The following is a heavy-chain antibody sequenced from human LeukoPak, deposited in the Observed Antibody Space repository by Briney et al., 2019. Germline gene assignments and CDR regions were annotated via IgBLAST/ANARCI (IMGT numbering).Heavy chain of an antibody. CDR3: AREEPRGYCSGCRCYSAQNWFDG. CDR2: INPSGGTT. J-gene: IGHJ5*02. D-gene: IGHD2-15*01. Sequence: ASAKVSCKASAYTFTSYYMHCVRQAPGQGLQWMGIINPSGGTTSYAQKFQGRVTMTRDMSTSTVYMELSSLRSEDTAVYYSAREEPRGYCSGCRCYSAQNWFDGWGQGRLVTVSS. V-gene: IGHV1-46*01. CDR1: AYTFTSYY.